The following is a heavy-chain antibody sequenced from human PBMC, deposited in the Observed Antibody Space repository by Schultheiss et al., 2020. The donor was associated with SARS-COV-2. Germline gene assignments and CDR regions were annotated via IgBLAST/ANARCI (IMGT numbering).Heavy chain of an antibody. CDR1: GFTFSNYA. Sequence: GGSLRLSCAASGFTFSNYAMSWVRQAPGKGLEWVAVISYDGSNKNYADSVKGRFTISRDNTNNSLFLQMNSLRAEDTAVYYCARGGPRAVAPMDVWGQGTTVTVSS. V-gene: IGHV3-30*03. D-gene: IGHD6-19*01. CDR3: ARGGPRAVAPMDV. CDR2: ISYDGSNK. J-gene: IGHJ6*02.